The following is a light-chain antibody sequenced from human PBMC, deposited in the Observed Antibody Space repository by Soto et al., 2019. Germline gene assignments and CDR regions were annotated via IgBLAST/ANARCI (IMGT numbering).Light chain of an antibody. CDR1: SSDVGGYNC. V-gene: IGLV2-14*03. CDR3: SSYTSSGTHV. Sequence: QSALTQPASVSGSPGQSITISCTGTSSDVGGYNCVSWYQQHPGKAPKLMIYDVSTRPSGVSNRFSGSKSGNTASLTISGLQAEDEADYYCSSYTSSGTHVFGTGTKLTVL. CDR2: DVS. J-gene: IGLJ1*01.